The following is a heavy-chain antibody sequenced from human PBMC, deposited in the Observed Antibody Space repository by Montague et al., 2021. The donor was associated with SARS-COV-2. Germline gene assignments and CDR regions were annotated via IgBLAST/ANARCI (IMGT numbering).Heavy chain of an antibody. V-gene: IGHV2-70*11. CDR2: IDWDDDK. CDR1: GFSLTTGGMC. CDR3: ARNGVEPRGSGRYYSGNWLDP. Sequence: PALVKPTQTLTLTCTFSGFSLTTGGMCVSWVRQPPGKALEWPARIDWDDDKYYSTSLKTRLTISKDTSKNQVVLRMTNMDPADTATYYCARNGVEPRGSGRYYSGNWLDPWGQGTLVTVSS. D-gene: IGHD3-10*01. J-gene: IGHJ5*02.